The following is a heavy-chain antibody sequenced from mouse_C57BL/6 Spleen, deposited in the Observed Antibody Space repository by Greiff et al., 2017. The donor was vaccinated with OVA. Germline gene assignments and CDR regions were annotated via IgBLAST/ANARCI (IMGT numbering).Heavy chain of an antibody. J-gene: IGHJ3*01. CDR2: ISSGGSYT. D-gene: IGHD1-3*01. Sequence: EVQLVESGGDLVKPGGSLKLSCAASGFTFSSYGMSWVRQTPDKRLEWVATISSGGSYTYYPDSVKGRFTISRDNAKNTLYLQMSSLKSEDTAMYYYARHEWEGFADWGQGTLVTVSA. V-gene: IGHV5-6*01. CDR1: GFTFSSYG. CDR3: ARHEWEGFAD.